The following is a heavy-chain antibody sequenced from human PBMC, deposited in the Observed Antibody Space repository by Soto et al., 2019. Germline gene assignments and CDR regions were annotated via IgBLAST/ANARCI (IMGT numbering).Heavy chain of an antibody. J-gene: IGHJ4*02. V-gene: IGHV1-69*13. D-gene: IGHD6-19*01. CDR2: IIPIFGTA. CDR3: ARDRHFEGGWPREFDY. CDR1: GGTFSSYA. Sequence: GASVKVSCKASGGTFSSYAISWVRQAPGQGLEWMGGIIPIFGTANYAQRFQGRVTITADESTSTAYMELSSLRSEDTAVYYCARDRHFEGGWPREFDYWGQGTLVTGSS.